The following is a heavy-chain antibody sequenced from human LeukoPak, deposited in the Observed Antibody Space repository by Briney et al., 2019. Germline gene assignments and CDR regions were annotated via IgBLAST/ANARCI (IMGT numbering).Heavy chain of an antibody. CDR2: ISSSGSTI. CDR3: ARAPPPGPYCSGGSCYSPDAFDI. J-gene: IGHJ3*02. Sequence: GGSLRLSCAASGFTFSDYYMNWIRQAPGKGLEWISYISSSGSTIYYADSVKGRFTISRDNAKKSLYLQMNSLRAEDTAVYYCARAPPPGPYCSGGSCYSPDAFDIWGQGTMVTVS. CDR1: GFTFSDYY. D-gene: IGHD2-15*01. V-gene: IGHV3-11*01.